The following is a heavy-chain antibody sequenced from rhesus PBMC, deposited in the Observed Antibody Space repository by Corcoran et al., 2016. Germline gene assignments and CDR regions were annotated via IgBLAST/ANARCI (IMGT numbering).Heavy chain of an antibody. CDR1: GGSLSDSYR. Sequence: QVPLPESGPGVVKPSETLSLTCAVSGGSLSDSYRWSWIRQRPGKGLEWIGYISGSSTSTNYNPSLKSRVTISKDTSKNQFSLKLSSVTAADTAVYYWARCPPPDPYDYWGQGVLVTVSS. V-gene: IGHV4S10*01. CDR2: ISGSSTST. J-gene: IGHJ4*01. CDR3: ARCPPPDPYDY. D-gene: IGHD2-15*01.